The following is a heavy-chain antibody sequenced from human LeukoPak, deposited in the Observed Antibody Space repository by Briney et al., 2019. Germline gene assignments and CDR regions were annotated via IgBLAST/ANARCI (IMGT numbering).Heavy chain of an antibody. D-gene: IGHD6-13*01. V-gene: IGHV4-59*12. J-gene: IGHJ4*02. CDR2: IYYSGST. Sequence: SETLSLTCAVSSGTISSYYWSWIRQPPGRGLEWIGYIYYSGSTNYNPSLKSRVTISVDTSKNQFSLKLSSVTAADTAVYYCARGLRGIAAAVPGYWGQGTLVTVSS. CDR3: ARGLRGIAAAVPGY. CDR1: SGTISSYY.